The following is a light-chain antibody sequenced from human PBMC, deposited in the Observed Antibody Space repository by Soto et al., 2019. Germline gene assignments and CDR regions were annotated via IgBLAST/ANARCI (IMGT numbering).Light chain of an antibody. Sequence: EIVLTQSPGTLSLSPGERATLSCRASQSVSSSYLAWYQQKPGQAPRLLIYAATRRATGIPDRFSGSGSGTDFTLTISRLEPEDFAVYYCQQYGSSLLTFGGGTKVDTK. CDR1: QSVSSSY. J-gene: IGKJ4*01. CDR2: AAT. V-gene: IGKV3-20*01. CDR3: QQYGSSLLT.